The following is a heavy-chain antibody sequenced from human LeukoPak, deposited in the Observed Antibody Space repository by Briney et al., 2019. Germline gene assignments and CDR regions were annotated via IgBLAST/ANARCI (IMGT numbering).Heavy chain of an antibody. V-gene: IGHV3-74*01. Sequence: GGSLRLSCAASGFTFSSYWMHWVRQAPGKGLVWVSRVNSDGSSTSYADSVKGRFTISRDNAKNTLYLQMNSLRAEDTAVYYCARYYYGSGSERNWGQGTLVTVSS. CDR2: VNSDGSST. D-gene: IGHD3-10*01. CDR1: GFTFSSYW. CDR3: ARYYYGSGSERN. J-gene: IGHJ4*02.